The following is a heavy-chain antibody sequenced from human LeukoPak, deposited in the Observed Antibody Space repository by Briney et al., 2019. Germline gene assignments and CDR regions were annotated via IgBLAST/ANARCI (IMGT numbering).Heavy chain of an antibody. CDR2: IKSKTHGGTS. J-gene: IGHJ6*04. D-gene: IGHD3-10*01. CDR1: GFTFSKAW. Sequence: GGSLRLSCAASGFTFSKAWMSWVRQTPGKGLEWVGRIKSKTHGGTSDYAAPVKGRFTISRDDSKNTLYLQMNSLKTEDTAVYYCTTEGLLWFGAMDVWGKGTTVTISS. CDR3: TTEGLLWFGAMDV. V-gene: IGHV3-15*01.